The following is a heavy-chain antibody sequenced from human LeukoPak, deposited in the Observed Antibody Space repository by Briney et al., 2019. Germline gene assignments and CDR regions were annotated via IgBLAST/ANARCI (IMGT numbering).Heavy chain of an antibody. CDR1: GGSISSYY. V-gene: IGHV4-59*01. CDR2: IYYSGST. Sequence: PSETLSLTCTVSGGSISSYYWSWIRQPPGKGLEWIGYIYYSGSTNYNPSLKSRVTISVDTSKNQFSLKLSSVTAADTAVYYCARTYVLNWFDPWGQGTLVTVSS. J-gene: IGHJ5*02. D-gene: IGHD3-10*01. CDR3: ARTYVLNWFDP.